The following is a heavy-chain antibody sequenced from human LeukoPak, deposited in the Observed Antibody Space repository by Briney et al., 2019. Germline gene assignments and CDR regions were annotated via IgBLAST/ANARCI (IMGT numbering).Heavy chain of an antibody. Sequence: GGSLRLSCTASGFSFSNHAMSWVRQAPGMGLEWVSAISGSGGSTYYADSVKGRFTISRDNPKNTLYLQMNSLRAEDTAVYYCAREKVQWLGWFDPWGQGTLVTVSS. D-gene: IGHD6-19*01. CDR3: AREKVQWLGWFDP. CDR2: ISGSGGST. CDR1: GFSFSNHA. V-gene: IGHV3-23*01. J-gene: IGHJ5*02.